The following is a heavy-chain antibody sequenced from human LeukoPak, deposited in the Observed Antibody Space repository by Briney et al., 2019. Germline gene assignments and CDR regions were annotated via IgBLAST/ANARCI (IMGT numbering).Heavy chain of an antibody. D-gene: IGHD5-12*01. CDR1: GYTFTSYG. Sequence: ASVKVPYKASGYTFTSYGIIWVRQAPGQGLEWMGWISTYNGDTNYAQSLQGRVTMTTDTSTSTAYMELRSLSSDDTAIYYCARGRGSTSRYWGQGTLVTVSS. CDR2: ISTYNGDT. V-gene: IGHV1-18*01. J-gene: IGHJ4*02. CDR3: ARGRGSTSRY.